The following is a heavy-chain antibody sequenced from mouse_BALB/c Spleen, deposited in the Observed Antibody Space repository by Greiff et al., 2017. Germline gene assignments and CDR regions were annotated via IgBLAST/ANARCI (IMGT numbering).Heavy chain of an antibody. J-gene: IGHJ4*01. CDR1: GFTFNTYA. Sequence: GGGLVQPKGSLKLSCAASGFTFNTYAMNWVRQAPGKGLEWVARIRSKSNNYATYYADSVKDRFTISRDDSQSMLYLQMNNLKTEDTAMYYCVRHGGNYYAMDYWGQGTSVTVSS. V-gene: IGHV10-1*02. CDR3: VRHGGNYYAMDY. D-gene: IGHD2-1*01. CDR2: IRSKSNNYAT.